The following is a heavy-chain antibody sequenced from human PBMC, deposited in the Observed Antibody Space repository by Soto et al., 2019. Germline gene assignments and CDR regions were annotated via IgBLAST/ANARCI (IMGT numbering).Heavy chain of an antibody. CDR2: IVVGSGNT. D-gene: IGHD6-6*01. CDR1: GFTFTSSA. V-gene: IGHV1-58*01. Sequence: QMQLVQSGPEVKKPGTSVKVSCKASGFTFTSSAVQWVRQARGQRLEWIGGIVVGSGNTNYAQKFQERVTITRDMSTSTAYLELSSLRSEDTDVYYCAADLPSEYSSSFLVGYYYSMEVWGEETTVTVS. CDR3: AADLPSEYSSSFLVGYYYSMEV. J-gene: IGHJ6*02.